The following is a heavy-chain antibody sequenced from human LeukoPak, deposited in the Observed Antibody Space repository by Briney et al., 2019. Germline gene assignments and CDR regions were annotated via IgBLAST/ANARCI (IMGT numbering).Heavy chain of an antibody. Sequence: PGGSLRLSCAVSGFTFNDAWMSWVRQAPGKGLEWVGHIRSKIDGETADYATPVKGRFSISRDDSKDTVFLQMNGLTTEDTATYYCASGDPALAGPLHYWGQGTLVTVSS. D-gene: IGHD6-19*01. CDR1: GFTFNDAW. V-gene: IGHV3-15*01. J-gene: IGHJ4*02. CDR3: ASGDPALAGPLHY. CDR2: IRSKIDGETA.